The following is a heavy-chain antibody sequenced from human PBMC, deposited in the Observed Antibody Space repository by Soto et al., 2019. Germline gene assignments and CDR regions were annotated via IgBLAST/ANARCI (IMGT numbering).Heavy chain of an antibody. CDR1: GFTFSSYG. CDR3: AKPHHYMDV. Sequence: QVQLVESGGGVVQPGRSLRLSCAASGFTFSSYGMHWVRQAPGKGLEWVAVISYDGSNKYYADSVKGRFTISRDNSKNTLYLQMNSLRAEDTAVYYCAKPHHYMDVWGKGTTVTVSS. CDR2: ISYDGSNK. J-gene: IGHJ6*03. V-gene: IGHV3-30*18.